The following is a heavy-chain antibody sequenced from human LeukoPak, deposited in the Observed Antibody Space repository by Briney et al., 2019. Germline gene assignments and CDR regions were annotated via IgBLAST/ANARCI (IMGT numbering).Heavy chain of an antibody. CDR3: ARAMTTVTPIDY. D-gene: IGHD4-17*01. CDR2: IYYSGST. Sequence: QSSETLSLTCTVSGGSISSYDWSWIRQPPGKGLEWIGYIYYSGSTNYNPSLKSRVTISVDTSKNQFSLKLSSVTAADTAVYYCARAMTTVTPIDYWGQGTLVTVSS. CDR1: GGSISSYD. V-gene: IGHV4-59*01. J-gene: IGHJ4*02.